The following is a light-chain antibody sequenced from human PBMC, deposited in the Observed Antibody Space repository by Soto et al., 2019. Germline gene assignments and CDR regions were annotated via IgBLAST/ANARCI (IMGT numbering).Light chain of an antibody. CDR2: GAS. Sequence: DIHMTQSPSSLSVSVGDRVTITCRASQSISNYLNWYQQKPGKAPKLLICGASSLQSGVPSRFSGSGSGTDFTPPTSSLQPEDVATYYCQQAYSAPSLTFGGGTKVEIK. CDR3: QQAYSAPSLT. CDR1: QSISNY. J-gene: IGKJ4*01. V-gene: IGKV1-39*01.